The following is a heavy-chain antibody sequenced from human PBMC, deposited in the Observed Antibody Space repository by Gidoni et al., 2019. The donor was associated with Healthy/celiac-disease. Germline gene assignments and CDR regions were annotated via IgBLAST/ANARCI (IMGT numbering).Heavy chain of an antibody. J-gene: IGHJ4*02. V-gene: IGHV3-30*18. CDR2: KSYDGSNK. CDR3: AKAIRRGYCSSTSCYAGFDY. Sequence: QVQLVESGGGVVKPGRSLRLSCAASGFTFSSYGMHWVRQAPGKGLDLVAVKSYDGSNKYYADSVKGRFTISRDNSKNTLYLQMNSLRAEDTAVYYCAKAIRRGYCSSTSCYAGFDYWGQGTLVTVSS. D-gene: IGHD2-2*01. CDR1: GFTFSSYG.